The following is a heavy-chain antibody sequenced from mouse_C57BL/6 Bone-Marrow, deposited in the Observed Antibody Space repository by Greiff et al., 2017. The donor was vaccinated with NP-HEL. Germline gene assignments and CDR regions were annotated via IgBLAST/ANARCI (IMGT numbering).Heavy chain of an antibody. Sequence: EVKLMESGGDLVKPGGSLKLSCAASGFTFSSYGMSWVRQTPDKRLEWVATISSGGSYTYYPDSVKGRFTISRDNAKNTLYLQMSSLKSEDTAMYYCARHGGYYGSSPWFAYWGQGTLVTVSA. CDR3: ARHGGYYGSSPWFAY. D-gene: IGHD1-1*01. CDR2: ISSGGSYT. J-gene: IGHJ3*01. V-gene: IGHV5-6*01. CDR1: GFTFSSYG.